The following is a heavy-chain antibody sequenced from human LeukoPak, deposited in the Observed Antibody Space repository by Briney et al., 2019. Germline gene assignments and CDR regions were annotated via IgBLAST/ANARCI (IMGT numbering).Heavy chain of an antibody. J-gene: IGHJ4*02. CDR3: ANGYSSGWYGFGY. Sequence: GGSLRLSCAASGFTFSSYAMSWVRRAPGKGLEWVSAISGSGGSTYYADSVKGRLTISRDNSKNTLYLQMNSLRVEDTAVYYCANGYSSGWYGFGYWGQGTLVIVSS. CDR1: GFTFSSYA. V-gene: IGHV3-23*01. D-gene: IGHD6-19*01. CDR2: ISGSGGST.